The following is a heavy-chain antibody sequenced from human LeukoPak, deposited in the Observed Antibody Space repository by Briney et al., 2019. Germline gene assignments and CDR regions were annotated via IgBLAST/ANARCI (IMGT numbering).Heavy chain of an antibody. J-gene: IGHJ1*01. CDR3: ARSYCAGDCYTEYFQH. CDR1: GASISTHTYY. Sequence: SETLSLTCTVSGASISTHTYYWGWIRQPPGKGLEWIGSIYYNGNTYYNPSLKSRVTISVDTSNNQFSLKLCSVTAADTAVYYCARSYCAGDCYTEYFQHWGQGTLVTVSS. D-gene: IGHD2-21*02. CDR2: IYYNGNT. V-gene: IGHV4-39*01.